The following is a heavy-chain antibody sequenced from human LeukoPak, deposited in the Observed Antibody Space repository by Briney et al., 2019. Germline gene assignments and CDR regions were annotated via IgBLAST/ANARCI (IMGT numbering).Heavy chain of an antibody. J-gene: IGHJ4*02. D-gene: IGHD1-26*01. CDR3: ARDPVGATLDY. Sequence: AGGSLRLSCAASGFTFSSYSMNWVRQAPGKGLVWVSRINSDGSSTSYADSVKGRFTISRDNAKNTPYLQMNSLRAEDTAVYYCARDPVGATLDYWGQGTLVTVSS. V-gene: IGHV3-74*01. CDR1: GFTFSSYS. CDR2: INSDGSST.